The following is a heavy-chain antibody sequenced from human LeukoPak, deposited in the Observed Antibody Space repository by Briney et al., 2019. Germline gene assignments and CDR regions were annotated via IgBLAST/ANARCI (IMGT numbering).Heavy chain of an antibody. CDR1: GFTFDDYA. D-gene: IGHD6-19*01. CDR3: AKQGQWLARRYFDY. V-gene: IGHV3-9*01. CDR2: ISWNSGSI. Sequence: GGSLRLSCAASGFTFDDYAMHWVRQAPGKGLEWVSGISWNSGSIGYADSVKGRFTISRDNAKNTLYLQMNSLRAEDTAVYYCAKQGQWLARRYFDYRGQGTLVTVSS. J-gene: IGHJ4*02.